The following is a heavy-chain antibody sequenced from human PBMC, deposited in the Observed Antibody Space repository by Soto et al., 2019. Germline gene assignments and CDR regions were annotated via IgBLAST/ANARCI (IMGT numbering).Heavy chain of an antibody. J-gene: IGHJ4*02. CDR3: ARSYDFWSGYYPFDH. Sequence: GASVTVSCKASGGTFSSYAISWVRQAPEQGLEWIGGIIPIFGTANYAQKFHGRVTITADESTSTAYMELSSLRSEDTAVYYCARSYDFWSGYYPFDHWGQGTLVTVSS. D-gene: IGHD3-3*01. CDR2: IIPIFGTA. V-gene: IGHV1-69*13. CDR1: GGTFSSYA.